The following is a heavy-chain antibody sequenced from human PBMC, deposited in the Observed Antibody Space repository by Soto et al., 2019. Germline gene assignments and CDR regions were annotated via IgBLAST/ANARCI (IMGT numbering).Heavy chain of an antibody. CDR3: ARDLPDDYYGSWSYHRGNWFAS. Sequence: SETLSLTCTVSGGSISSGGYYWSWIRQHPGKGLEWIGYIYYSGSTYYNPSLKSRVTISVDTSKNQFSLKLSSVTAADTAVYYCARDLPDDYYGSWSYHRGNWFASWGQGTLVTVSS. J-gene: IGHJ5*01. CDR2: IYYSGST. V-gene: IGHV4-31*02. D-gene: IGHD3-10*01. CDR1: GGSISSGGYY.